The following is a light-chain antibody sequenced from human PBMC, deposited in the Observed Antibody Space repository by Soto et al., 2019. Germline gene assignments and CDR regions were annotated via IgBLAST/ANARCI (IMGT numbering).Light chain of an antibody. V-gene: IGKV1-27*01. J-gene: IGKJ3*01. Sequence: DIQMTQSPSSLSASVEDRVTITCRASQGIGNYLAWYQQKPGEVPKLLIFAASTLHSGVPSRFSGSGSGTDFTLTISSLQPEDVATYYCQKYNRAPLTFGPGTKVDI. CDR2: AAS. CDR3: QKYNRAPLT. CDR1: QGIGNY.